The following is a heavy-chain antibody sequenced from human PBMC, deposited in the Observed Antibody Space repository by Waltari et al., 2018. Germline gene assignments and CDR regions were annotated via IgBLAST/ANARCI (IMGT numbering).Heavy chain of an antibody. D-gene: IGHD2-15*01. CDR2: IYYSGST. V-gene: IGHV4-39*01. CDR1: GGSISSSSYY. Sequence: QLQLQESGPGLVKPSETLSLTCTVSGGSISSSSYYWGWIRQPPGKGLEGIGSIYYSGSTYYNPSLKSRVTISVDTSKNQFSLKLSSVTAADTAVYYCARRNIVVVVAATVNWFDPWGQGTLVTVSS. CDR3: ARRNIVVVVAATVNWFDP. J-gene: IGHJ5*02.